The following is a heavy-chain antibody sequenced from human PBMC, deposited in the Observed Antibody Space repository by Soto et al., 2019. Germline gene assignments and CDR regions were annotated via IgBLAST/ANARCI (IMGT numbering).Heavy chain of an antibody. D-gene: IGHD2-8*01. J-gene: IGHJ4*02. CDR3: ARETVMDSHPKGVSFDY. CDR1: GYTFTGYY. V-gene: IGHV1-2*02. CDR2: INPNSGGT. Sequence: ASVKVSCKASGYTFTGYYMHGVRQAPGQGLEWMGWINPNSGGTNYAQKFQGRVTMTRDTSISTAYMELSRLRSDDTAVYYCARETVMDSHPKGVSFDYWGQGTLVTVSS.